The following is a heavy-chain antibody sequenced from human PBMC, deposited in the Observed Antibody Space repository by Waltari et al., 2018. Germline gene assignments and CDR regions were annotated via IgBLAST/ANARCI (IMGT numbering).Heavy chain of an antibody. J-gene: IGHJ5*02. CDR1: GASFSAYY. V-gene: IGHV4-34*01. D-gene: IGHD3-3*01. Sequence: QVQLQQWGAGLLKPSETLSPTCSVSGASFSAYYWGGVRHVPGKGLAWIGQVRHSGSTNSNPSLQSRVAISIDTTSKRFYLKVFSVTAADTGLYFCTRGGNYDFWSHSPFVDPWGQGTQVIVSS. CDR2: VRHSGST. CDR3: TRGGNYDFWSHSPFVDP.